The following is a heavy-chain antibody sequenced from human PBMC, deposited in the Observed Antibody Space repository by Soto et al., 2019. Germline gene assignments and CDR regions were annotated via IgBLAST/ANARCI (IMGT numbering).Heavy chain of an antibody. D-gene: IGHD2-2*01. CDR1: GGSISSRSFY. CDR2: IYYSGST. CDR3: ASRSSYCHHTTCYEDYFDY. Sequence: QLQLQESGPGLVKPSETLSLTCTVSGGSISSRSFYWGWIRQPPGMGLEWIGSIYYSGSTDSDPSLKSRLSISVDTSKNQFSLRLSSVTAADTAVYYCASRSSYCHHTTCYEDYFDYWGQGILVTVSS. V-gene: IGHV4-39*01. J-gene: IGHJ4*02.